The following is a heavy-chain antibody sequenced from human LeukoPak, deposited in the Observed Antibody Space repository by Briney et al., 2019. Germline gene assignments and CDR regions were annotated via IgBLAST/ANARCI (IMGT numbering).Heavy chain of an antibody. J-gene: IGHJ4*02. D-gene: IGHD1-1*01. V-gene: IGHV1-18*01. CDR2: ISAYNGNT. Sequence: GASVRVSSKPSGYTFTSYGRSWVRQAPGQGLEWMGWISAYNGNTNYAQTLQGTVTVTTDTSTSTPCMELGSLRDDVTDVYNCARDCFSERHFELWGQGTLVRVSS. CDR1: GYTFTSYG. CDR3: ARDCFSERHFEL.